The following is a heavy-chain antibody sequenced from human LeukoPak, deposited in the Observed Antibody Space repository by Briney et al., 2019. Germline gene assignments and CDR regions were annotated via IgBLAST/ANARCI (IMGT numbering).Heavy chain of an antibody. CDR3: AKDIRLSYVGDDY. Sequence: PGGSLRLSCAASGFTFSSYAMSWVRQAPGKGLEWVSAISGSGGSTYYADSVKGRFTISRDNSKNTLFLQMNSLRAEDTAVYYCAKDIRLSYVGDDYWGQGTLVTVSS. D-gene: IGHD3-10*02. CDR2: ISGSGGST. V-gene: IGHV3-23*01. J-gene: IGHJ4*02. CDR1: GFTFSSYA.